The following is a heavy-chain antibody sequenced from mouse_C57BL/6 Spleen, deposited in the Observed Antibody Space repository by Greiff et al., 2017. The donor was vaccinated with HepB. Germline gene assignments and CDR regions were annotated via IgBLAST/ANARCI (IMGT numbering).Heavy chain of an antibody. D-gene: IGHD1-3*01. CDR1: GYSITSGYF. J-gene: IGHJ4*01. CDR3: ARGDNYYYAMDY. Sequence: DVQLVESGPGLVKPSQSLSLTCSVTGYSITSGYFWNWIRQFPGNKLEWMGYISYDGSNNYNPSLKNRISITRDTSKNQFFLKLNSVTTEDTATYYCARGDNYYYAMDYWGQGTSVTVSS. V-gene: IGHV3-6*01. CDR2: ISYDGSN.